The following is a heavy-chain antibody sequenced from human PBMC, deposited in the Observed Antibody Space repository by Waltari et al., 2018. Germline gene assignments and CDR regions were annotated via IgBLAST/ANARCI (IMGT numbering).Heavy chain of an antibody. V-gene: IGHV3-53*01. J-gene: IGHJ4*02. D-gene: IGHD5-12*01. Sequence: EVQLVQSGGGLMQPGVSLRLSCAASGLSVRTSYMAWVRRGPGKGLACVSLLYSMGYSHDADSVTGRFTVSRDDSHNTVFLQMSGLRAEDTAVYYCASGNLESSGYYNFWGQGTLVTVSS. CDR1: GLSVRTSY. CDR3: ASGNLESSGYYNF. CDR2: LYSMGYS.